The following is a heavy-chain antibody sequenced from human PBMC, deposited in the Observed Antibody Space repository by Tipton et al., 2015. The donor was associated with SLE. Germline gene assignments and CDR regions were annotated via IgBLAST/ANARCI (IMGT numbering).Heavy chain of an antibody. CDR2: IYYSGST. D-gene: IGHD3-22*01. J-gene: IGHJ3*02. CDR1: GGSISSHY. CDR3: ASHYYDSSADAFDI. Sequence: TLSLTCTVSGGSISSHYWSWIRQPPGKGLEWIGYIYYSGSTNYNPSLKSRVTISVDTSKNQFSLKLSSVTAADTAVYYCASHYYDSSADAFDIWGQGTMVTVSS. V-gene: IGHV4-59*11.